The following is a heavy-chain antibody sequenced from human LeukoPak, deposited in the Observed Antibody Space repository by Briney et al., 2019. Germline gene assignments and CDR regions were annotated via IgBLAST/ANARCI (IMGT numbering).Heavy chain of an antibody. D-gene: IGHD6-19*01. V-gene: IGHV3-33*08. CDR2: IWYGGSNK. CDR3: ARDRDTVAGYGMDV. J-gene: IGHJ6*02. Sequence: PGGSLRLSCAASGFTFSSYWMSWVRQAPGKGLEWVAVIWYGGSNKYYADSVKGRFTISRDNSKNTLYLQMNSLRAEDTAVYYCARDRDTVAGYGMDVWGQGTTVTVSS. CDR1: GFTFSSYW.